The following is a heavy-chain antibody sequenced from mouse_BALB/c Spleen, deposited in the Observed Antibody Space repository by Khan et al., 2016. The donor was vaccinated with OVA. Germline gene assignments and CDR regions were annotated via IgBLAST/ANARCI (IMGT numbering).Heavy chain of an antibody. J-gene: IGHJ3*01. D-gene: IGHD2-4*01. V-gene: IGHV1-53*01. CDR3: TSSGYDSFAY. CDR2: INPSNGDT. CDR1: GYTFTSYY. Sequence: QVQLKQSGAELVKPGASVRLSCKASGYTFTSYYLYWVKQRPGQGLEWIGDINPSNGDTNFNEKFKSKATLTVDKSSSTAYIHLNSLTSEDSAVYYCTSSGYDSFAYWGQGTLVTVSA.